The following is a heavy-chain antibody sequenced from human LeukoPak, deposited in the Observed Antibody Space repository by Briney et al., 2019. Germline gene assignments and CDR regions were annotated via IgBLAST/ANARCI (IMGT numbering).Heavy chain of an antibody. J-gene: IGHJ4*02. CDR3: STLSSGYYSLDY. CDR2: ISSSSSTI. Sequence: PGGSLRLSCAASGFTFSPYSMNWVRQAPGKGLEWVSYISSSSSTIYYADSVKGRFTISRDNAKNSLYLQMNSLRDEDTAVYYRSTLSSGYYSLDYWGQGTLVTASS. D-gene: IGHD3-22*01. V-gene: IGHV3-48*02. CDR1: GFTFSPYS.